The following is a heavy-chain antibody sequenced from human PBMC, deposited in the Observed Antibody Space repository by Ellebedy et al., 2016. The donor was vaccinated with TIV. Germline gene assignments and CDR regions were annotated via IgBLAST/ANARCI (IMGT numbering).Heavy chain of an antibody. CDR3: AKESGSGSYYGYYYGMDV. CDR2: ISGSGGST. V-gene: IGHV3-23*01. CDR1: GFTFSSYA. D-gene: IGHD3-10*01. Sequence: GGSLRLSXAASGFTFSSYAMSWVRQAPGKGLEWVSAISGSGGSTYYADSVKGRFTISRDNSKNTLYLQMNSLRAEDTAVYYCAKESGSGSYYGYYYGMDVWGQGTTFTVSS. J-gene: IGHJ6*02.